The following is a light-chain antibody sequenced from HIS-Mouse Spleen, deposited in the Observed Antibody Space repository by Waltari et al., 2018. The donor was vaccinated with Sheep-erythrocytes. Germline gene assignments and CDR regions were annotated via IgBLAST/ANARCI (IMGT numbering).Light chain of an antibody. J-gene: IGKJ4*01. Sequence: EIVLTQSPATLSLSPGERATLSCRASQSVSSYLAWYPQKPGQPPRLLIYDASNRATGIPARFSGSGSGTDFTLTISSLEPEDFAVYYCQQRSNWLTFGGGTKVEIK. V-gene: IGKV3-11*01. CDR1: QSVSSY. CDR3: QQRSNWLT. CDR2: DAS.